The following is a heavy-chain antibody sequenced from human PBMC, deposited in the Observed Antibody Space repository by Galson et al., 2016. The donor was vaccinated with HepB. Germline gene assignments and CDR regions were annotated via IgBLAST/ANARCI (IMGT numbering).Heavy chain of an antibody. J-gene: IGHJ4*02. Sequence: SLRLSCAASGFTFSTYGMHWVRQAPGKGLEWVAVISYDGSNKYYADSVKGRFTISRDNSENTLYLHMNRLRVEDTAVYYCAKVMGGSYNDDVPPFDSWGQGALVTVSS. CDR1: GFTFSTYG. CDR3: AKVMGGSYNDDVPPFDS. CDR2: ISYDGSNK. V-gene: IGHV3-30*18. D-gene: IGHD3-16*01.